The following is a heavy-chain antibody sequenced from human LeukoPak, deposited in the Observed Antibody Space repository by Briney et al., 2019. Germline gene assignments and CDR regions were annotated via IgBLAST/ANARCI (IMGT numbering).Heavy chain of an antibody. CDR1: GGSISSSSYY. D-gene: IGHD6-19*01. V-gene: IGHV4-39*01. J-gene: IGHJ3*02. Sequence: SETLSLTCTVSGGSISSSSYYWGWIRQPPGKGLEWIGSIYYSGSTYYNPSLKSRVTISVDTSKNQFSLKLSSVTAADTAVYYCANLYSSGWYPMLGDAFDIWGQGTMVTVSS. CDR3: ANLYSSGWYPMLGDAFDI. CDR2: IYYSGST.